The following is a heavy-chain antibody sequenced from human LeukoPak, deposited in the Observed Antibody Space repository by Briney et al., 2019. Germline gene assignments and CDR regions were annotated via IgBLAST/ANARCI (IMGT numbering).Heavy chain of an antibody. CDR1: GFIFSSYA. V-gene: IGHV3-23*01. D-gene: IGHD3-22*01. CDR3: AKDLVGYYDSSGYSDVGY. CDR2: ISGSGGRGGST. J-gene: IGHJ4*02. Sequence: GGSLRLSCAASGFIFSSYAMSWVRQTPGKGLEWVSAISGSGGRGGSTYYADSVKGRFTISRDNSKNTLYLQMNRLRAEDTAVYYCAKDLVGYYDSSGYSDVGYWGQGTLVTVSS.